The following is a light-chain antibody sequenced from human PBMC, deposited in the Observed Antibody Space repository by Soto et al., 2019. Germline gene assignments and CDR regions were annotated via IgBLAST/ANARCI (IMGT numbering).Light chain of an antibody. CDR3: QQRSNWPGFT. CDR2: DAS. CDR1: QSVSSY. Sequence: EIVLTQSPATLSLSPGERATLSCRASQSVSSYLAWYQQKPGQAPRLLIYDASNRATGIPARFSGSGSGTDFTLTISSREPEDFAVYYCQQRSNWPGFTVGPGTKVDI. J-gene: IGKJ3*01. V-gene: IGKV3-11*01.